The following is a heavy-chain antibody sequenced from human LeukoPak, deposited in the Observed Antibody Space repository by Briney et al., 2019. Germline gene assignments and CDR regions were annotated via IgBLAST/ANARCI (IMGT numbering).Heavy chain of an antibody. CDR1: GGSISSSSYY. J-gene: IGHJ4*02. CDR2: IYYSGST. CDR3: QKTTYDILTGSYDY. D-gene: IGHD3-9*01. V-gene: IGHV4-39*01. Sequence: SETLSLTCTVSGGSISSSSYYWGWIRQPPGKGLEWMGSIYYSGSTYYNPSLKSRVTISVDTSKNQFSLKLSSVTAADTAVYFCQKTTYDILTGSYDYWGQGTLVTVSS.